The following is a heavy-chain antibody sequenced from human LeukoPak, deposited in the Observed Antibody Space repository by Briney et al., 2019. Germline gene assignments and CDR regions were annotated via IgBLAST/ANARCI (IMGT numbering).Heavy chain of an antibody. Sequence: SETLSLTCTASVGSITSYYWSWIRQPAGKGLEWIGRFYTSGITKYNPSLKSRVTISVDKSKNQFSLNLSSVTAADTAVYYCARGSGAGYNLYYFEYWGQGTLVTVSS. D-gene: IGHD5-24*01. CDR2: FYTSGIT. V-gene: IGHV4-4*07. J-gene: IGHJ4*02. CDR3: ARGSGAGYNLYYFEY. CDR1: VGSITSYY.